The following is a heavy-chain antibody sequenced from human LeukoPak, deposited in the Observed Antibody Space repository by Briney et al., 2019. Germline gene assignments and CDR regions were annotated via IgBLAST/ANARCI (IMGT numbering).Heavy chain of an antibody. J-gene: IGHJ4*02. Sequence: GESLKISCEGSGYSFTSYWIGWVRQMPGKGLGWMGIIYPGDSDTRYSPSFQGQVTISADKSISTAYLQWSSLKASDTAMYYCARRGDGYNESIDYWGQGTLVTVSS. CDR3: ARRGDGYNESIDY. D-gene: IGHD5-24*01. V-gene: IGHV5-51*01. CDR2: IYPGDSDT. CDR1: GYSFTSYW.